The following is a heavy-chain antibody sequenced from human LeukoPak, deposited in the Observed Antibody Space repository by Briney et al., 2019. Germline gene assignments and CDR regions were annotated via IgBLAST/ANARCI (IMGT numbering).Heavy chain of an antibody. CDR2: ITSSSGYI. J-gene: IGHJ5*02. V-gene: IGHV3-21*01. Sequence: PSETLSLTCAVSGGSISSNDWWTWVRQAPGKGLEWVSSITSSSGYIYYADSVKGRFTISRDNAKNSLFLQMNSLRAEDTAVYYCARVGSPTVVSRLNWFDTWGQGTLVTVSS. CDR3: ARVGSPTVVSRLNWFDT. CDR1: GGSISSND. D-gene: IGHD4-23*01.